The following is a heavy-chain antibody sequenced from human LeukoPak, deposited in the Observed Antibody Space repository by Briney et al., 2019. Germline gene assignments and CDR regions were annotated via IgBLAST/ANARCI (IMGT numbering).Heavy chain of an antibody. CDR2: IKQDATEK. J-gene: IGHJ4*02. CDR1: GFTFSSYW. V-gene: IGHV3-7*03. D-gene: IGHD2-2*01. Sequence: GGSLRLSCAASGFTFSSYWMSWVRQAPGKGLEWVAYIKQDATEKYYVDSVKGRFSISRDNSKNTLYLQMNSLRAEDTAVYYCVKDFVVVPGLVNYFDYWGQGTLVTVSS. CDR3: VKDFVVVPGLVNYFDY.